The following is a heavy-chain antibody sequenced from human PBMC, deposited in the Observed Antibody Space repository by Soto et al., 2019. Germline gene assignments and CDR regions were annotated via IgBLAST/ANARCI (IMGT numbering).Heavy chain of an antibody. J-gene: IGHJ3*02. CDR2: ISGSGGST. CDR3: PHTRCFGELLYQVWVFDI. D-gene: IGHD3-10*01. V-gene: IGHV3-23*01. CDR1: GFTFSSYA. Sequence: GGSLRLSCAASGFTFSSYAMSWVRQAPGKGLEWVSAISGSGGSTYYADSVKGRFTISRDNSKNTLYLQMNSLRAEDTAVYYYPHTRCFGELLYQVWVFDIWGQGTLVTVSS.